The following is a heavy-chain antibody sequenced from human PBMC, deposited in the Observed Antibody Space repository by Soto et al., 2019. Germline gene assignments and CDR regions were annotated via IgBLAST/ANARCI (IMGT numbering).Heavy chain of an antibody. CDR3: AKGPRGGYYGDWYFDL. J-gene: IGHJ2*01. CDR2: IKCGGETT. V-gene: IGHV3-23*01. D-gene: IGHD3-10*01. Sequence: GGSLRLSCAASGFTFGTYGMYWVRLAPGKGLEWVSAIKCGGETTYYADSVKGRFTISRDNSKNTLYMQMNSLRAEDTAIYYCAKGPRGGYYGDWYFDLWGRGTLVTVSS. CDR1: GFTFGTYG.